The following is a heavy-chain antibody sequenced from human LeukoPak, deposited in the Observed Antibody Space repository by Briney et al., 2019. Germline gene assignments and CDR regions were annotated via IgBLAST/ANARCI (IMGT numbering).Heavy chain of an antibody. V-gene: IGHV3-23*01. Sequence: GGSLRLSCAASGFTFSSYAMRWVRQAPGKGLEWVSGISGSGGSTYYADSVKGRFTISRDNPKNTLYLQMNSLRAEDTAVYYCAKELSVRNQFDYWGQGTLVTVSS. J-gene: IGHJ4*02. D-gene: IGHD1-14*01. CDR1: GFTFSSYA. CDR2: ISGSGGST. CDR3: AKELSVRNQFDY.